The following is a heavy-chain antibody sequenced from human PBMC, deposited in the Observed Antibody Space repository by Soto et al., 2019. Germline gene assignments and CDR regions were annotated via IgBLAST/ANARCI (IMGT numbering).Heavy chain of an antibody. J-gene: IGHJ4*02. D-gene: IGHD1-7*01. CDR3: ARSPPKGRNWNYAVLDY. CDR2: IIPTFGTA. CDR1: GGTFSSYA. V-gene: IGHV1-69*01. Sequence: QVQLVQSGAEVKKPWSSVKVSCKASGGTFSSYAISWVRQAPGQGLEWMGGIIPTFGTANYAQKFQGRVTITADESTSTAYMELSSLRSEDTAVYYCARSPPKGRNWNYAVLDYWGQGTLVTVSS.